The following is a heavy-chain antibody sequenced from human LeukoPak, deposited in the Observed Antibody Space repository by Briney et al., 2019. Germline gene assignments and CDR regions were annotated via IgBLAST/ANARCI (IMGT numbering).Heavy chain of an antibody. J-gene: IGHJ4*02. CDR1: GYTFTSYG. CDR2: ISAYNGNT. CDR3: ARDSFVQLERPADY. Sequence: ASVKVSCKASGYTFTSYGISWVRQAPGQGLEWMGWISAYNGNTNYAQKLQGRVTMTTDTSTSTAYMELRSLRSEDTAVYYCARDSFVQLERPADYWGQGTLVTVSS. D-gene: IGHD1-1*01. V-gene: IGHV1-18*01.